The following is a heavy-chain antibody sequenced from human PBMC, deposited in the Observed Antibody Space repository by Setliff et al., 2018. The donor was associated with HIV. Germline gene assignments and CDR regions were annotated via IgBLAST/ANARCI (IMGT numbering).Heavy chain of an antibody. CDR3: VRERRWLQEYYYYMDV. Sequence: PSETLSLTCTVSGGSISSHYWSWIRQPAGKGLEWIGRIYTSGNTNYNPSLKSRVTMSVDTSKNQFSLKLSSVTAADPAVYYCVRERRWLQEYYYYMDVWGNGTTVTVSS. CDR1: GGSISSHY. CDR2: IYTSGNT. J-gene: IGHJ6*04. D-gene: IGHD3-16*01. V-gene: IGHV4-4*07.